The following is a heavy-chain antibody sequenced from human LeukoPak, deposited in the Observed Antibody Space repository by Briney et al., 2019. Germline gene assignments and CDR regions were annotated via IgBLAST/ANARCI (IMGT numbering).Heavy chain of an antibody. D-gene: IGHD4-17*01. CDR1: GGSISGFY. J-gene: IGHJ3*02. V-gene: IGHV4-4*09. Sequence: PETLSLTCTVSGGSISGFYWSWLRQPPGDELEWIAYTHISGNSGYNPSLQSRVTISLDTSKNQFSLRLTSVTAADTAVYYCARHTQYGDYNPLNMWGQGTLVTVSA. CDR2: THISGNS. CDR3: ARHTQYGDYNPLNM.